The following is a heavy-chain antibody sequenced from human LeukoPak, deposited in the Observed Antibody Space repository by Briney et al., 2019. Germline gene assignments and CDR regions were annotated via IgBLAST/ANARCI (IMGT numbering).Heavy chain of an antibody. CDR2: IIPIFGTA. CDR3: ARDAGKAYYYYYYMDV. CDR1: GGTFSSYA. Sequence: SVKVSCKASGGTFSSYAISWVRQAPGQGLEWMGRIIPIFGTANYAQKFQGRVTITTDESTSTAYMELSSLRFEDTAVYYCARDAGKAYYYYYYMDVWGKGTTVTVSS. D-gene: IGHD6-13*01. J-gene: IGHJ6*03. V-gene: IGHV1-69*05.